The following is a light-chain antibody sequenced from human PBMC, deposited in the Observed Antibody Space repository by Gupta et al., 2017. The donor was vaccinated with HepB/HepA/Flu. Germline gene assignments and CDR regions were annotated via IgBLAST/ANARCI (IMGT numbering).Light chain of an antibody. J-gene: IGLJ2*01. CDR1: NSDIGSYTL. V-gene: IGLV2-23*02. CDR2: GVN. Sequence: VSGSPGQSITISCTGTNSDIGSYTLVSWYQNHPGKAPKLIIYGVNKRPSGISNRFSGSKSDNTASLTISGLQTEDEAHYYCCSFARGTTLVFGGGTQVTVL. CDR3: CSFARGTTLV.